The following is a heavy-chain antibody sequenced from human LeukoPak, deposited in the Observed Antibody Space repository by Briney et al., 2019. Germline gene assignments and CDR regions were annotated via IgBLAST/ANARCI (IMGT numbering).Heavy chain of an antibody. Sequence: SETLSLTCTVSGGSISSSSYYWGWIRQPPGKGLEWIGSIYYSGSTYYNPSLKSRVTISVDTSKNQVSLKLNSVTAADTAVYYCARHSGPPGYYFDYWGPGMLVTVSS. CDR2: IYYSGST. CDR1: GGSISSSSYY. V-gene: IGHV4-39*01. CDR3: ARHSGPPGYYFDY. D-gene: IGHD3-10*01. J-gene: IGHJ4*02.